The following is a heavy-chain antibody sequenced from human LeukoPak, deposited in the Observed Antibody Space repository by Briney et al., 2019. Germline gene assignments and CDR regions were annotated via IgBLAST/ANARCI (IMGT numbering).Heavy chain of an antibody. J-gene: IGHJ5*02. CDR1: GGSISSSSYY. V-gene: IGHV4-39*07. Sequence: PSETLSLTCTVSGGSISSSSYYWGWIRQPPGKGLEWIGEINHSGSTNYNPSLKSRVTISVDTSKNQFSLKLSSVTAADTAVYYCARKRRITMVRGPFDPWGQGTLVTVSS. CDR2: INHSGST. CDR3: ARKRRITMVRGPFDP. D-gene: IGHD3-10*01.